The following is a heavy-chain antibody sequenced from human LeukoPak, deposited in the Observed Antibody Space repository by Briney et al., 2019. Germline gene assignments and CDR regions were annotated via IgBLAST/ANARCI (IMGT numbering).Heavy chain of an antibody. D-gene: IGHD2-2*01. J-gene: IGHJ4*02. V-gene: IGHV1-46*01. CDR3: ARPFRYCSSTSCSYYFDY. Sequence: ASVKVSCKASGYTFTSYYMHWVRQAPGQGLEWMGIINPSGGSTSYAQKFQGRVTMTRDMSTSTVYMELSSLRSDDTAVYYCARPFRYCSSTSCSYYFDYWGQGTLVTVSS. CDR2: INPSGGST. CDR1: GYTFTSYY.